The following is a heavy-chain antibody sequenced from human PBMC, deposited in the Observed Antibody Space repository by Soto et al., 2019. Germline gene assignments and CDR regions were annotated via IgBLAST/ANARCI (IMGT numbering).Heavy chain of an antibody. J-gene: IGHJ4*02. D-gene: IGHD2-21*02. CDR3: AKDDFTDRGDDYFDY. Sequence: SLRLSCASSGFSFTNFAMSWVRRAPGKGLEWVAGIGASGDITWYADSVKGRLSISRDNSKNTLYLQLNSLRFEDTAVYYCAKDDFTDRGDDYFDYWGPGTLVTVSS. CDR1: GFSFTNFA. CDR2: IGASGDIT. V-gene: IGHV3-23*01.